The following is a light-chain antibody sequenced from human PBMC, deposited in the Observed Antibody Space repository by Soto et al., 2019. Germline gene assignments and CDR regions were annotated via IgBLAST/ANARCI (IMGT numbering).Light chain of an antibody. CDR2: GAS. V-gene: IGKV3-20*01. J-gene: IGKJ1*01. CDR3: HQYGDSPQT. CDR1: QSVTSAH. Sequence: EIVLTQSPGTLSLSPGERATLSCRASQSVTSAHLAWYRQKVGQPPRLLIYGASNRATGIPDRFSGSGSGTDFTLTISRLEPEDFAVYYCHQYGDSPQTFDQGTKVEI.